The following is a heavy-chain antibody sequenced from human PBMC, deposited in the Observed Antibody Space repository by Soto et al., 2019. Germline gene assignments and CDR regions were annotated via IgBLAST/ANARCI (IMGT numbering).Heavy chain of an antibody. CDR1: GGSISSSSYY. V-gene: IGHV4-39*01. CDR3: ARHPSDFWFDP. CDR2: IYYSGNA. J-gene: IGHJ5*02. D-gene: IGHD2-21*02. Sequence: PSETLSLTCTVSGGSISSSSYYWGWIRQPPGKGLEWIGSIYYSGNAYYNPSLKSRVTISVDTAKNQFSLKLSSVTAADTAVYYCARHPSDFWFDPWGQGTLVTVS.